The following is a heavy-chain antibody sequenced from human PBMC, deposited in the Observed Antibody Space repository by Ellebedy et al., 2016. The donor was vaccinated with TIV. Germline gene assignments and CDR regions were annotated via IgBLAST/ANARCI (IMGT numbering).Heavy chain of an antibody. CDR2: ISSSSSYI. CDR1: GFTFSSYS. Sequence: GESLKISCAASGFTFSSYSMNWVRQAPGKGLEWVSSISSSSSYIYYADSVKGRFTISRDNAKNSLYLQMNSLRAEDTAVYYCARDLTTTTHWGQGTLVTVSS. D-gene: IGHD4-11*01. V-gene: IGHV3-21*01. J-gene: IGHJ4*02. CDR3: ARDLTTTTH.